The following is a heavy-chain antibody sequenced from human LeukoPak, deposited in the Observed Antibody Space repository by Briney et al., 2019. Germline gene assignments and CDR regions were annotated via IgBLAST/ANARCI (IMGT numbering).Heavy chain of an antibody. J-gene: IGHJ4*02. CDR2: IRSDGRNK. CDR3: AKDSLRERIVGSTTRGVNAY. Sequence: GGSLRLSCAASGFIFSSYGMHWVRQAPGEGLEGVAVIRSDGRNKYYADSVKGRFNISRDKSKNTLYLQMNSLRGEDTAVYYCAKDSLRERIVGSTTRGVNAYGGQETLVTVSS. CDR1: GFIFSSYG. D-gene: IGHD1-26*01. V-gene: IGHV3-30*02.